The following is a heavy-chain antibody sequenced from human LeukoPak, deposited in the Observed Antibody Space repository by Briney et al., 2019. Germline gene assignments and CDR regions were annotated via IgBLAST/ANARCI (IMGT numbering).Heavy chain of an antibody. Sequence: ASVKVSCKASGYTFTDYDINWVRQATGQGLEWMGWMNPTSGNTGYAEKFQGRVTMTRDTSISTAYMELNRLKSEDTAVYYCARDNSMHERGWWFDPWGQGTLVTVSS. CDR2: MNPTSGNT. D-gene: IGHD1-20*01. CDR3: ARDNSMHERGWWFDP. CDR1: GYTFTDYD. J-gene: IGHJ5*02. V-gene: IGHV1-8*01.